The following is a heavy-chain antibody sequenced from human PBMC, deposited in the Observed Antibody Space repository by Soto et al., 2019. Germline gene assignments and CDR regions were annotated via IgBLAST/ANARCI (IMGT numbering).Heavy chain of an antibody. CDR2: IYYSGST. Sequence: SETLSLTCTVSGGSISSGGYYWSWIRQHPGKGLEWIGYIYYSGSTYYNPSLKSRVTISVDTSKNQFSLKLSSVTAADTAVYYCARESNYYGSGSHSNWFDPWGQGTLVTLSS. V-gene: IGHV4-31*03. J-gene: IGHJ5*02. CDR1: GGSISSGGYY. CDR3: ARESNYYGSGSHSNWFDP. D-gene: IGHD3-10*01.